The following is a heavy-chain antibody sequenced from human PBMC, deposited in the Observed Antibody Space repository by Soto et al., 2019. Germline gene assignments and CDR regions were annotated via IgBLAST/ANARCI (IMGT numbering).Heavy chain of an antibody. CDR2: IWYDGSNK. CDR1: GFTFSSYG. J-gene: IGHJ4*02. CDR3: ARSGWNYEGIDY. V-gene: IGHV3-33*01. Sequence: GGSLRLSCAASGFTFSSYGMHWVRQAPGKGLEWVAVIWYDGSNKYYADSVKGRFTISRDNSKNTLYLQMNSLRAEDTAVYYCARSGWNYEGIDYWGQGTLVTVSS. D-gene: IGHD1-7*01.